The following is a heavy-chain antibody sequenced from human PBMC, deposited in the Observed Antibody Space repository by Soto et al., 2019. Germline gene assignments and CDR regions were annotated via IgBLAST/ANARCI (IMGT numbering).Heavy chain of an antibody. J-gene: IGHJ4*02. CDR3: ARDPRFDDFWSGYSD. Sequence: GASVNVSCKAPRGTFSNYAMSSLRQAPGQGLEWMGGVIPIFGTANYAQKFQGRVTITADESTSTAYMELSSLRSEDTAVYYCARDPRFDDFWSGYSDWGQGTLVTVSS. CDR1: RGTFSNYA. D-gene: IGHD3-3*01. CDR2: VIPIFGTA. V-gene: IGHV1-69*13.